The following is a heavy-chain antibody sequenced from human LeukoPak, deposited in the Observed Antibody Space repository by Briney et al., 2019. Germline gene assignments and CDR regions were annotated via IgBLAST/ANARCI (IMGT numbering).Heavy chain of an antibody. CDR1: GYSFTNYW. CDR2: ISPADSDT. Sequence: GESLKISCKGSGYSFTNYWIGWVRQVPGKGLEWMGIISPADSDTRYSPSFQGQVTISADKSITTAYLQWSSLKASDTAIYYCARREETSMVAYWGQGTLVTVSS. V-gene: IGHV5-51*01. CDR3: ARREETSMVAY. J-gene: IGHJ4*02. D-gene: IGHD5-18*01.